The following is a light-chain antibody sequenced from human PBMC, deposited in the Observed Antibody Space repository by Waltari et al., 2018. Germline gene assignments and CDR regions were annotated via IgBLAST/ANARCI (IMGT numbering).Light chain of an antibody. CDR3: QQYVSSPRT. CDR2: GAS. Sequence: IVLTKSPGTLSWSPGERATLSCLASQSVRSNYLAWYQQKPGQAPRLLVYGASSRATGIADRFSGSGSGTDFTLTISRLEPEDFAVYYCQQYVSSPRTFGQGTKVDIK. CDR1: QSVRSNY. J-gene: IGKJ1*01. V-gene: IGKV3-20*01.